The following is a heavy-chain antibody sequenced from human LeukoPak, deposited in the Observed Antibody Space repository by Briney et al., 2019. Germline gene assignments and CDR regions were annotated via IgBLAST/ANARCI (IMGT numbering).Heavy chain of an antibody. V-gene: IGHV1-8*01. D-gene: IGHD2-8*02. Sequence: GASVKVSCKASVYTFTSYDINWVRQATGQGLEWMGWMNPNSGNTGYAQKFQGRVTMTRNTSISTAYMELSSLRSEDTAVYYCARSCWGCMLYDNWFDPWGQGTLVTVSS. J-gene: IGHJ5*02. CDR1: VYTFTSYD. CDR3: ARSCWGCMLYDNWFDP. CDR2: MNPNSGNT.